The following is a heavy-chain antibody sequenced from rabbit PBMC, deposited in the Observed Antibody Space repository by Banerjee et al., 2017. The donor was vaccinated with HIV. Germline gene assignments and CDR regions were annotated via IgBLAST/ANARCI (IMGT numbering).Heavy chain of an antibody. D-gene: IGHD6-1*01. CDR2: IYAGNSGSP. CDR3: ARGAGNAGDGYAL. CDR1: GFSFSSYYY. J-gene: IGHJ3*01. Sequence: QSLEESGGDLVKPGASLTLTCTASGFSFSSYYYMCWVRQAPGKGLEWIACIYAGNSGSPYHASWAKGRFTISKTSSATVDLKMASLTAADTATYFCARGAGNAGDGYALWGQGTLVTVS. V-gene: IGHV1S40*01.